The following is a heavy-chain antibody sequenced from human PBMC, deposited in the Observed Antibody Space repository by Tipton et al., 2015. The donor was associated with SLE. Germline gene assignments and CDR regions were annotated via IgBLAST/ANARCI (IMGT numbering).Heavy chain of an antibody. Sequence: SLRLSCAASGFTFSGYATSWVRQAPGKGLEWVALISYDGNYEYYTDSVKGRFTISRDNSKNTVYLQMNGLRGDDTAVYYCAKELANWFDPWGQGTLVTVSS. CDR1: GFTFSGYA. CDR3: AKELANWFDP. V-gene: IGHV3-30*18. J-gene: IGHJ5*02. D-gene: IGHD1-1*01. CDR2: ISYDGNYE.